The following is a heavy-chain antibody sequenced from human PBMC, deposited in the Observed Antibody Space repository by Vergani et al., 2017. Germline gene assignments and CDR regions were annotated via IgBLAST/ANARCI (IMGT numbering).Heavy chain of an antibody. D-gene: IGHD6-13*01. CDR3: VKGKQQLVLPYFDY. CDR2: INTNGDYT. CDR1: GFSFTTYA. Sequence: EVQLLESGGDLVQPGGSLRLSCAASGFSFTTYAMSWVRQAPGKGLEWVSTINTNGDYTRYGDSVKGRFTISRDNAKNSLYLQMNSLRAEDTAVYYCVKGKQQLVLPYFDYWGQGTLVTVSS. J-gene: IGHJ4*02. V-gene: IGHV3-23*01.